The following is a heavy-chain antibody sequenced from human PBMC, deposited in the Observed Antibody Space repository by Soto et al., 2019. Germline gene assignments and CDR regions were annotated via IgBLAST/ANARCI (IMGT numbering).Heavy chain of an antibody. CDR1: GFIFSGSA. D-gene: IGHD6-19*01. CDR2: ILSKAGNYAT. CDR3: TRGGSRYYYDY. Sequence: EVQLVESGGGLVQPGGSLKLSCAASGFIFSGSAVHWVRQASGKGLEWVGGILSKAGNYATAYPASMKGRFTISRDDTENTAYLQMNSLRTEDTAVYYCTRGGSRYYYDYWGQGTLVAVSS. V-gene: IGHV3-73*01. J-gene: IGHJ4*02.